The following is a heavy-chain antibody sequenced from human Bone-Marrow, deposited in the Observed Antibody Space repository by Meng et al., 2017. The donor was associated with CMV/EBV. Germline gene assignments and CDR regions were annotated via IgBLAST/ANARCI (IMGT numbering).Heavy chain of an antibody. Sequence: YTFTGYYMHWVRQAPGQGLEWMGWINPNSGGTNYAQKFQGMVTMTRDTSISTAYMELSRLRSDDTAVYYCARMPAIAVAGVLGFDYWGQGTLVTVSS. D-gene: IGHD6-19*01. CDR1: YTFTGYY. CDR2: INPNSGGT. J-gene: IGHJ4*02. CDR3: ARMPAIAVAGVLGFDY. V-gene: IGHV1-2*02.